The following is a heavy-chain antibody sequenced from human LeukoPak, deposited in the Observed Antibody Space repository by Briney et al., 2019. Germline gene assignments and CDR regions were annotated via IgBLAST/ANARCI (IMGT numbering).Heavy chain of an antibody. Sequence: SETLSLTCTISGGSVSDYYWSWIRQSPGKGLEWIGYIYHTGSTSCSPSLRSRVTISADASQNQFSLKLSSVTAADTALYYWASRKLGNDYWGQETLVTVSS. V-gene: IGHV4-59*02. CDR1: GGSVSDYY. CDR3: ASRKLGNDY. D-gene: IGHD7-27*01. CDR2: IYHTGST. J-gene: IGHJ4*02.